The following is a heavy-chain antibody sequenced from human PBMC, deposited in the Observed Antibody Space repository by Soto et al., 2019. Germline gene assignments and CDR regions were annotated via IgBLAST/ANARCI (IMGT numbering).Heavy chain of an antibody. CDR2: IDPTDSYT. CDR1: GYSFTTYW. D-gene: IGHD2-21*01. CDR3: ARVWGYYFDY. J-gene: IGHJ4*02. Sequence: GESLKISCQGSGYSFTTYWISWVRQMPGKGLECMGRIDPTDSYTDYSPSFEGHVTMSVDRSINTAYLEWSSLKASDTAMYYCARVWGYYFDYWGQGTLVTVSS. V-gene: IGHV5-10-1*01.